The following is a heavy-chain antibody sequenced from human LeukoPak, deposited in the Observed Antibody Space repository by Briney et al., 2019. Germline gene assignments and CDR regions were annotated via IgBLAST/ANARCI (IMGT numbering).Heavy chain of an antibody. V-gene: IGHV4-39*01. Sequence: SETLSLTCTVSGGSITSTLYYWGWFRQSSGKGLEWIGSIYYSGSTYYNPSLKSRVTISVDTSKNQFSLRLTSVTAADTAVYFCAGQPENTRGFYWGQGALVTVSS. D-gene: IGHD2-2*01. CDR2: IYYSGST. J-gene: IGHJ1*01. CDR1: GGSITSTLYY. CDR3: AGQPENTRGFY.